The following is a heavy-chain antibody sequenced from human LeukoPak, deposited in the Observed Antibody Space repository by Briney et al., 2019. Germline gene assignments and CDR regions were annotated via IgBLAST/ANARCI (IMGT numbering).Heavy chain of an antibody. J-gene: IGHJ6*04. D-gene: IGHD3-9*01. CDR3: ARGGGGYYDILTGPFPYYYYGMDV. CDR1: GGSISSGSYY. Sequence: SETLSLTCTVSGGSISSGSYYWSWIRQPAGKGLEWIGRIYTSGSTSYNPSLKSRVTISVDRPKNQFSLKLSSVTAADTAVYYCARGGGGYYDILTGPFPYYYYGMDVWGKGTTVTVSS. CDR2: IYTSGST. V-gene: IGHV4-61*02.